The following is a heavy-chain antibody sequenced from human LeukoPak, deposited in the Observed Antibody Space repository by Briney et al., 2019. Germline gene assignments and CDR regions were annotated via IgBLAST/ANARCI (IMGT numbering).Heavy chain of an antibody. Sequence: PGGSLRPSCAASGFTVSSNYMSWVRQPPGKGLKWIGFISHSGSPTYNPSLKSRVSISLDTSKKQFSLTLTSVTAADTAVYYCARLHVYSGSSIHYIFDYWGQGTLVTVSS. J-gene: IGHJ4*02. CDR2: ISHSGSP. V-gene: IGHV4-59*02. D-gene: IGHD3-10*02. CDR1: GFTVSSNY. CDR3: ARLHVYSGSSIHYIFDY.